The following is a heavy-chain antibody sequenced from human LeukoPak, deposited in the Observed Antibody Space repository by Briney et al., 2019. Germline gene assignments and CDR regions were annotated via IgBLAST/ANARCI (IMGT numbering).Heavy chain of an antibody. CDR3: ASSYYGDYYFDY. J-gene: IGHJ4*02. Sequence: SETLSLTCNVSGGSISSSSYYWHWIRQPPGKGLEWIGSIYYSGNTYYNPSLKSRVTISVDTSKNQFSLNLSSVTAADTAVYYCASSYYGDYYFDYWGQGTLVTVSS. V-gene: IGHV4-39*01. CDR2: IYYSGNT. CDR1: GGSISSSSYY. D-gene: IGHD4-17*01.